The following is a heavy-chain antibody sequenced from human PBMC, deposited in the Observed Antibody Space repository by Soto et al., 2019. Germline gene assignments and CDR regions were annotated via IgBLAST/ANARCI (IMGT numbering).Heavy chain of an antibody. Sequence: QVQLVQSGAEVKKPGSSVKVSCTASGGTFSRYGFTWVRQAPGQGFQWMGGIIPIFGTTHYEQNFQGSLSITADESTSRVYMELSSLRADDTAIYFCARTYYQWEALHYFDFWGQGTLVTVSS. D-gene: IGHD1-26*01. CDR2: IIPIFGTT. J-gene: IGHJ4*02. CDR1: GGTFSRYG. V-gene: IGHV1-69*01. CDR3: ARTYYQWEALHYFDF.